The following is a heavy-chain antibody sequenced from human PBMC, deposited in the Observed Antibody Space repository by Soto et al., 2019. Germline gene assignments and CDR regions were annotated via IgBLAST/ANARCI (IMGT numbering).Heavy chain of an antibody. J-gene: IGHJ4*02. CDR2: ISYDGSNK. D-gene: IGHD6-6*01. V-gene: IGHV3-30*18. CDR1: RFTFSSYG. CDR3: ANSIAARPFDY. Sequence: GGSLRLSCAASRFTFSSYGMHWVRQAPGKGLEWVAVISYDGSNKYYADSVKGRFTISRDNSKNTLYLQMNSLRAEDTAVYYCANSIAARPFDYWGQGTLVTVSS.